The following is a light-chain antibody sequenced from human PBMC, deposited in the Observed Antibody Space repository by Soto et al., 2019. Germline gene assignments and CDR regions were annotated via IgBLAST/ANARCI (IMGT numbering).Light chain of an antibody. CDR3: QQYYTIPLT. CDR1: QSVLHTSNNKNY. CDR2: WAS. V-gene: IGKV4-1*01. J-gene: IGKJ4*01. Sequence: DIVLTQSPDSLAVSLGERATINCKSSQSVLHTSNNKNYLAWYQQKPGHPPKLLIYWASTRESGVPDRFSGSGSGTYFTLSISSLQAEDVAVYCCQQYYTIPLTFVGGTKVEIK.